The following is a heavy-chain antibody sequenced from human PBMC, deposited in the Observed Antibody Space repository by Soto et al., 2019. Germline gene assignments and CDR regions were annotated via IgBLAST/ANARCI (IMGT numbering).Heavy chain of an antibody. CDR2: IYYSGST. V-gene: IGHV4-39*02. Sequence: SETLSLTCTVSGGSISSSSYYWGWIRQPPGKGLDWIGCIYYSGSTYYNPSLKSRVTISVDTSKNQFSLKLSSVTAADTAVYYCARDLPDWFRGRVNYYYGMDVWGQGTTVTVSS. D-gene: IGHD3-9*01. CDR3: ARDLPDWFRGRVNYYYGMDV. CDR1: GGSISSSSYY. J-gene: IGHJ6*02.